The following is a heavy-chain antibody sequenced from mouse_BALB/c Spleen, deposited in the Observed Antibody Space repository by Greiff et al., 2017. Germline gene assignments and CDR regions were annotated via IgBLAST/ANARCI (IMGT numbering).Heavy chain of an antibody. CDR1: GFSLTSYG. Sequence: QVQLQQSGPDLVAPSQSLSITCTVSGFSLTSYGVHWVRQPPGEGLEWLVVIWSDGSTTYNTALKSRLSISKDNSKSQVFLKMNSLQTDDTAMYYCARQNLCAMDYWGQGTSVTVSS. J-gene: IGHJ4*01. D-gene: IGHD6-1*01. CDR3: ARQNLCAMDY. CDR2: IWSDGST. V-gene: IGHV2-6-2*01.